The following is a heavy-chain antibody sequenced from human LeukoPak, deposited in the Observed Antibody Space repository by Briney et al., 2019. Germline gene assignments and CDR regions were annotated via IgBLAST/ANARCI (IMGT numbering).Heavy chain of an antibody. D-gene: IGHD3-3*01. CDR1: GYTFTGYY. V-gene: IGHV1-46*01. CDR3: ARDSDSKLRFLEWLLLSPPDY. CDR2: INPSGGST. Sequence: ASVKVSCKASGYTFTGYYMHWVRQAPGQGLEWMGIINPSGGSTSYAQKFQGRVTMTRDMSTSTVYMELSSLRSEDTAVYYCARDSDSKLRFLEWLLLSPPDYWGQGTLVTVSS. J-gene: IGHJ4*02.